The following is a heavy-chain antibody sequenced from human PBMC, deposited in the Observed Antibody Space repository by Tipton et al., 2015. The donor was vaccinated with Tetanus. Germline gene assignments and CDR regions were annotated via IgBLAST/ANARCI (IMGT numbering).Heavy chain of an antibody. J-gene: IGHJ4*02. CDR3: ARELDSGSYGGYFDY. V-gene: IGHV3-33*01. CDR2: IWYDGSNK. Sequence: QLVQSGGGVVQPGRSLRLSCAASGFTFSSYGMHWVRQAPGKGLEWVAVIWYDGSNKYYADSVKGRFTISRENSKNTLYLQMNSLRAEDTAVYYCARELDSGSYGGYFDYWGQGTLVTVSS. D-gene: IGHD1-26*01. CDR1: GFTFSSYG.